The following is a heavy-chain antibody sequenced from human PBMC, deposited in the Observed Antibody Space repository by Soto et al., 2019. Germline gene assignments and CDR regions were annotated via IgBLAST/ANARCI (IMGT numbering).Heavy chain of an antibody. CDR2: ISGGNGNT. CDR3: ARELQGLYYFDY. CDR1: EYTFASYT. J-gene: IGHJ4*02. Sequence: GASVKVSCKASEYTFASYTMHWVRQAPGQRLEWMGWISGGNGNTKYSQKFQGRVTITRGTSASTAYMELSSLRSDDTAVYYCARELQGLYYFDYWGQGTLVTVSS. D-gene: IGHD4-4*01. V-gene: IGHV1-3*01.